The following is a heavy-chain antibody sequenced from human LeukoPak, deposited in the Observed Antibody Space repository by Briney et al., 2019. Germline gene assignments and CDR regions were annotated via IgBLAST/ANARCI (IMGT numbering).Heavy chain of an antibody. Sequence: SQTLSLTCAISGDSVSSNSAAWNSIRQSPSRGLEWLGRTYYRSKWYNDYAVSVKSRITINPYTSKNHFSLQLNSVTPEDTAVYYCARDRDTDFDIWGQGTMVTVSS. D-gene: IGHD3-16*02. CDR1: GDSVSSNSAA. CDR2: TYYRSKWYN. CDR3: ARDRDTDFDI. J-gene: IGHJ3*02. V-gene: IGHV6-1*01.